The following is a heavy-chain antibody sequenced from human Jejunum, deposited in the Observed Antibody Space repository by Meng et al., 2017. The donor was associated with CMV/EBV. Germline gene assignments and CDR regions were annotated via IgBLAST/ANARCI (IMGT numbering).Heavy chain of an antibody. V-gene: IGHV1-2*06. CDR2: INPSSGGT. Sequence: QVQLVQSGAEVKKPGPSLKGSCNASGYTFTGYYRHWVRQAPGQGLEWMGRINPSSGGTNYAQKFQGRVTMTRDTSISTAYMELSRLRSDDTAVYYCAHQAVAGTRGWFDPWGQGTLVTVSS. J-gene: IGHJ5*02. D-gene: IGHD6-19*01. CDR1: GYTFTGYY. CDR3: AHQAVAGTRGWFDP.